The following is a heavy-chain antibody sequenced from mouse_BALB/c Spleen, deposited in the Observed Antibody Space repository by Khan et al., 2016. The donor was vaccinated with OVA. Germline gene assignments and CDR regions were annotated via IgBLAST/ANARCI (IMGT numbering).Heavy chain of an antibody. CDR1: GYSITSDYA. CDR3: ARVFGGDFDY. Sequence: QLEESGPGLVKPSQSLSLTCTVTGYSITSDYAWNWVRQFPGNKLEWMGFISYSGNTKYNPSLKSRISMTRDTSKNQFFLQLNSVTPEDTATYYWARVFGGDFDYWGQGTTLIVSS. V-gene: IGHV3-2*02. J-gene: IGHJ2*01. CDR2: ISYSGNT.